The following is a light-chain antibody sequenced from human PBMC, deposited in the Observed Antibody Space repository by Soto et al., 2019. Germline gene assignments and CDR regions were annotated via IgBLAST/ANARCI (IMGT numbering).Light chain of an antibody. CDR1: QGISNY. Sequence: AIRMTQSPSSFSASTGDRVTITCRATQGISNYLAWYQQKPGKAPKLLIYRASVLESGVPSRFLGRGSGTNFSLTISYLQSEDFATYYCQQYNSFPQTFGQGTKLEIK. J-gene: IGKJ2*01. V-gene: IGKV1-8*01. CDR3: QQYNSFPQT. CDR2: RAS.